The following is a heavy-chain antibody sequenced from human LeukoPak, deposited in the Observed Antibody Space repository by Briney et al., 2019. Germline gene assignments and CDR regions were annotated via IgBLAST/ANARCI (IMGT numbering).Heavy chain of an antibody. D-gene: IGHD5-24*01. V-gene: IGHV1-69*04. CDR1: GGTFSSYA. J-gene: IGHJ5*02. CDR2: IIPILGIA. CDR3: ARDGDGYNQGWFDP. Sequence: SVKVSCKASGGTFSSYAISRVRQAPGQGLEWMGRIIPILGIANYAQKFQGRVTITADKSTSTAYMELSSLRSEDTAVYYCARDGDGYNQGWFDPWGQGTLVTVSS.